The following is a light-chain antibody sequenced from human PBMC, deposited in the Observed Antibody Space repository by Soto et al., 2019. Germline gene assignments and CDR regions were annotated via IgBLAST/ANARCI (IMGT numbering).Light chain of an antibody. V-gene: IGLV2-14*01. CDR3: GYYTSDSTPVV. CDR1: SSDVRGYNY. Sequence: QSALTQPASVSGSPGQSVTISCTGTSSDVRGYNYVSWYQQHPGKAPQLIIYDVSNRPSGLSNRFSASKSGYAASLTISGHEGADEAYYYCGYYTSDSTPVVFGTGTKLTVL. CDR2: DVS. J-gene: IGLJ2*01.